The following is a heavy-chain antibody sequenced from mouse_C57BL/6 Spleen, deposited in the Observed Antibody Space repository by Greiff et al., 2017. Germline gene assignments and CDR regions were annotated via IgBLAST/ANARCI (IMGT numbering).Heavy chain of an antibody. CDR3: ARADGYYPYYAMDY. D-gene: IGHD2-3*01. CDR1: GFTFSSYA. Sequence: EVQRVESGGGLVKPGGSLKLSCAASGFTFSSYAMSWVRQTPEKRLEWVATISDGGSYTYYPDNVKGRFTISRDNAKNNLYLQMSHLKSEDTAMYYCARADGYYPYYAMDYWGQGTSVTVSS. CDR2: ISDGGSYT. J-gene: IGHJ4*01. V-gene: IGHV5-4*01.